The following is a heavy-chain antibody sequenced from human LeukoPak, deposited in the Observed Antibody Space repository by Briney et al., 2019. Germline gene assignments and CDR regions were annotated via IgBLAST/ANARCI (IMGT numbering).Heavy chain of an antibody. CDR3: ARVLYYYDSSGTHRGGWFDP. D-gene: IGHD3-22*01. J-gene: IGHJ5*02. V-gene: IGHV4-4*07. CDR1: GGSISSYY. Sequence: SETLSLTCTVSGGSISSYYWSWIRQPAGKGLEWIGRIYTSGSTNYNPSLKSRVTMSVDTSKNQFSLKLSSVTAADTAVYYCARVLYYYDSSGTHRGGWFDPWGQGTLVTVSS. CDR2: IYTSGST.